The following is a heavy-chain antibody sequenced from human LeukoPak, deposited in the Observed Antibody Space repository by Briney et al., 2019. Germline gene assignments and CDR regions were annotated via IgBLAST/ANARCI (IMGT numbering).Heavy chain of an antibody. CDR3: ARDGGRRGDY. J-gene: IGHJ4*02. CDR2: ISCSSSYI. Sequence: GRSLRLSCAASGFTFSSYSMNWVRQAPGKGLEWVSAISCSSSYIYYADSVNGRFTISRDNAKNSLYLQMNSLRAEDTAVYYCARDGGRRGDYWGQGTLVTVSS. V-gene: IGHV3-21*01. D-gene: IGHD3-16*01. CDR1: GFTFSSYS.